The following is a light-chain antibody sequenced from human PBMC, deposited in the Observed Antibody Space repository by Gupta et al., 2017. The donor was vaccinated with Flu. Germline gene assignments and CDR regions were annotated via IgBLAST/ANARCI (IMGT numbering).Light chain of an antibody. CDR1: QDIKNY. Sequence: DIQMTQSPSSLSASVGDRVTITCRASQDIKNYLNWYQQKPGKAPKLLIYDASYLNTGVPSSFSGSGVGRDGNFMISSRQPEDFEIYYCQQEYNRHSPLTFGRGTKVEI. CDR2: DAS. V-gene: IGKV1-33*01. J-gene: IGKJ4*01. CDR3: QQEYNRHSPLT.